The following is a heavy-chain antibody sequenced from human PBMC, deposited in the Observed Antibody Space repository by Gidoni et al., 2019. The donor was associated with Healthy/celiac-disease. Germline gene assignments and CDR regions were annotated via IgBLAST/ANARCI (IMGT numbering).Heavy chain of an antibody. CDR3: ATPYGSGSYSPFDY. V-gene: IGHV1-24*01. Sequence: QVQLVQSGAEVKKPGASVKVSCTVSGYTITELSMHWVRQAPGKGLEWMGGFDPEDGETIYAQKFQGRVTMTEDTSTDTAYMELSSLRSEDTAVYYCATPYGSGSYSPFDYWGQGTLVTVSS. D-gene: IGHD3-10*01. CDR2: FDPEDGET. J-gene: IGHJ4*02. CDR1: GYTITELS.